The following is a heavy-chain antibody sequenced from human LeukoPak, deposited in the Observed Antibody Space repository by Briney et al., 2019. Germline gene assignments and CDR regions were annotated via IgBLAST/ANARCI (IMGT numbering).Heavy chain of an antibody. CDR3: ARGRFESNLPFDY. D-gene: IGHD3-16*01. Sequence: SETLSLTCTVSGGSISSSSYYWGWIRQPPGKGLEWIGSIYYSGSTYYNPSLKSRVTISVDTSKNQFSLKLSSVTAADTAVYYCARGRFESNLPFDYWGQGTLVTVSS. J-gene: IGHJ4*02. CDR2: IYYSGST. V-gene: IGHV4-39*07. CDR1: GGSISSSSYY.